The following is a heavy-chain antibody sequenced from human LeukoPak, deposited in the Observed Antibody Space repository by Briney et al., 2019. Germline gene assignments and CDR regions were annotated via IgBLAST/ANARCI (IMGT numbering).Heavy chain of an antibody. CDR3: ARHLPSSYCSGGSCFLHWFEP. V-gene: IGHV4-59*08. CDR2: IYYSGST. CDR1: GGSISSYY. Sequence: SETLSLTCTVSGGSISSYYWSWIRQPPGKGLEWIGYIYYSGSTNYNPSLKSRVTISVDTSKNQFSLKLSSVTAADTAVYYCARHLPSSYCSGGSCFLHWFEPWGQGTLVTVSS. D-gene: IGHD2-15*01. J-gene: IGHJ5*02.